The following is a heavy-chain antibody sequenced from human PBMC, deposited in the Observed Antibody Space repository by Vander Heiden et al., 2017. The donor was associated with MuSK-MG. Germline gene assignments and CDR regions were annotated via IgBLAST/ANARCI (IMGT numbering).Heavy chain of an antibody. V-gene: IGHV3-30-3*01. CDR2: ISYDGSNK. J-gene: IGHJ4*02. CDR1: GFTFRSYA. CDR3: ARDRFMGKGASCSDY. D-gene: IGHD2-2*01. Sequence: QVQLVESGGGVVQPGRSLRLSCAASGFTFRSYAMHWVRQAPGKGLEWVAVISYDGSNKYYADSVKGRFTISRDNSKNTLYLQMNSLRAEDTAVYYCARDRFMGKGASCSDYWGQGTLVTVSS.